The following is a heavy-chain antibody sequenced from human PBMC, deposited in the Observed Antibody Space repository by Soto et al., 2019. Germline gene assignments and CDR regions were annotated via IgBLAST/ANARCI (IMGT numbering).Heavy chain of an antibody. Sequence: QMQLVQSGPEVKKPGTSVKVSCKASGFTFTSSAMQWVRQARGQRLEWIGWIVVGSGNTNYAQKFQERVTITRDMSTSTAYLELSSLRSEDTAVYYCAAGAGGYDQYYYYGMDVWGQGTTVTVSS. CDR2: IVVGSGNT. J-gene: IGHJ6*02. V-gene: IGHV1-58*02. CDR1: GFTFTSSA. CDR3: AAGAGGYDQYYYYGMDV. D-gene: IGHD5-12*01.